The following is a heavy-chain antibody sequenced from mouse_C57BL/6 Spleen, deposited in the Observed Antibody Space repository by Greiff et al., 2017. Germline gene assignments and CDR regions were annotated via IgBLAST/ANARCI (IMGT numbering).Heavy chain of an antibody. J-gene: IGHJ4*01. Sequence: EVKLMESGGGLVKPGGSLKLSCAASGFTFSSYAMSWVRQTPEKRLEWVATISDGGSYTYYPDNVKGRFTISRDNATNNQYLQMSHLKSEDTAMYYCARDRSSSYYYAMDYWGQGTSVTVSS. V-gene: IGHV5-4*01. CDR1: GFTFSSYA. CDR2: ISDGGSYT. CDR3: ARDRSSSYYYAMDY. D-gene: IGHD1-1*01.